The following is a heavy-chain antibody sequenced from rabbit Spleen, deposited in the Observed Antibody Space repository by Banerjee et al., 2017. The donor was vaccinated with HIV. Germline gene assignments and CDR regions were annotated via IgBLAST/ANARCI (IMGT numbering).Heavy chain of an antibody. D-gene: IGHD8-1*01. CDR1: GFSFSSSYY. CDR3: ARWDTGSDYYEDNL. V-gene: IGHV1S40*01. Sequence: QSLEESGGDLVKPGASLTLTCTASGFSFSSSYYMCWVRQAPGKGLEWIACIYAGSGDSTYYASWAKGRFTISKTSSTTVTLQMTSLTAADTATYFCARWDTGSDYYEDNLWGPGTLVTVS. CDR2: IYAGSGDST. J-gene: IGHJ4*01.